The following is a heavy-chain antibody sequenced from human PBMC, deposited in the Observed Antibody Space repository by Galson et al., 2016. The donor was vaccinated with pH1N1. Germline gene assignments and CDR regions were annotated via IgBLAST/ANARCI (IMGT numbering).Heavy chain of an antibody. CDR3: ARGSGLSPFFYYNGMDV. Sequence: SVKVSCKASGYTFINYGIAWVRQAPGQGPEWMGWISAYDGHTDYAQNFQGRVAMTIDTSTSTANMELRSLRSDDTAVYYCARGSGLSPFFYYNGMDVWGQGTTVTVSS. D-gene: IGHD2-15*01. J-gene: IGHJ6*02. CDR1: GYTFINYG. V-gene: IGHV1-18*01. CDR2: ISAYDGHT.